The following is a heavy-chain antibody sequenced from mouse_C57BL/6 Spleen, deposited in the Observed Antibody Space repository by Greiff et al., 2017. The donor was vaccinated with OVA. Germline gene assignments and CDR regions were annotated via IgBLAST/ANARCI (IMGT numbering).Heavy chain of an antibody. V-gene: IGHV5-17*01. CDR2: ISSGSSTI. CDR1: GFTFSDYG. CDR3: ARSITTVYYFDY. J-gene: IGHJ2*01. Sequence: EVNLVESGGGLVKPGGSLKLSCAASGFTFSDYGMHWVRQAPEKGLEWVAYISSGSSTIYYADTVKGRFTISRDNAKNTLFLQMTSLRSEDTAMYYCARSITTVYYFDYWGQGTTLTVSS. D-gene: IGHD1-1*01.